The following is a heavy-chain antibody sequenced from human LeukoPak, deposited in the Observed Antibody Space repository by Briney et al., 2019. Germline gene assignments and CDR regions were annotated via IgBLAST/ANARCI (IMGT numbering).Heavy chain of an antibody. D-gene: IGHD3-10*01. Sequence: ASVKVSCKASGYTFTSYGISWVRQAPGQGLEWMGWISAYNGNTNYAQKLQGRVTMTTDTSTSTAYMELRSLRSDDTAVYYCARDHVLLWFGRYGMDVWGQGTTVTVSS. V-gene: IGHV1-18*01. CDR1: GYTFTSYG. J-gene: IGHJ6*02. CDR3: ARDHVLLWFGRYGMDV. CDR2: ISAYNGNT.